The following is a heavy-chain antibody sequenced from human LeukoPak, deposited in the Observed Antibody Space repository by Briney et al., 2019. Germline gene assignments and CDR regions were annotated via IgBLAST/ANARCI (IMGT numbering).Heavy chain of an antibody. V-gene: IGHV1-46*01. CDR3: AREDVVLVDAVRYYYYGMDV. Sequence: VKVSCKASGYTFTSYGISWVRQAPGQGLEWMGIINPSGGSTSYAQKFQDRVTMTRDTSTSTVYMELSSLKSEDTAMYYCAREDVVLVDAVRYYYYGMDVWGQGTTVTVSS. CDR1: GYTFTSYG. D-gene: IGHD2-8*01. J-gene: IGHJ6*02. CDR2: INPSGGST.